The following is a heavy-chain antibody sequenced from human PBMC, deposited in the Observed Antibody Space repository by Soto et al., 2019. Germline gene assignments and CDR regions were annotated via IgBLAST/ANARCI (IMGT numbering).Heavy chain of an antibody. Sequence: QVQLVQSGAEVKKPGASVMVSCKASAYTFTGYYIHGVRQAPVQGLEWMGWLNPNTGVTKYAHKFQGRVIMTRDTSISTAYMHMSSLTSDDTAIYYCARAAVGGEYYYFDYWGQGTLVTVSS. CDR2: LNPNTGVT. D-gene: IGHD3-10*01. CDR3: ARAAVGGEYYYFDY. V-gene: IGHV1-2*02. J-gene: IGHJ4*02. CDR1: AYTFTGYY.